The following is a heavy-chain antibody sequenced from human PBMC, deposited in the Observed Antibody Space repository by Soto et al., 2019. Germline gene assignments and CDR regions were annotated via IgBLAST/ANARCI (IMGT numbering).Heavy chain of an antibody. V-gene: IGHV2-5*02. CDR3: AHRPDGSGNLLAY. D-gene: IGHD3-10*01. J-gene: IGHJ4*02. Sequence: QITLKESGPTLVKPTQTLTLTCTFSGFSLTTSAEGVGWVRQPPGKALEWLALLYWDDDKRYSPFLKSSITITKDTPKKQVVLTMTNMGPEDTATYYCAHRPDGSGNLLAYWGQGILVTVSS. CDR2: LYWDDDK. CDR1: GFSLTTSAEG.